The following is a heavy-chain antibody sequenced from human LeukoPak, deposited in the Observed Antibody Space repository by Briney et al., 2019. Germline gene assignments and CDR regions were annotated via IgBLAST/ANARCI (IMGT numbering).Heavy chain of an antibody. CDR3: ARGPYASGSYYRDYYYYYMDV. D-gene: IGHD3-10*01. V-gene: IGHV1-69*13. Sequence: GASVKVSCKASGGTFISYAISWVRQAPGQGLEWMGGIIPIFGTANYAQKFQGRVTITADESTSTAYMELSSLRSEDTAVYYCARGPYASGSYYRDYYYYYMDVWGKGTTVTISS. J-gene: IGHJ6*03. CDR2: IIPIFGTA. CDR1: GGTFISYA.